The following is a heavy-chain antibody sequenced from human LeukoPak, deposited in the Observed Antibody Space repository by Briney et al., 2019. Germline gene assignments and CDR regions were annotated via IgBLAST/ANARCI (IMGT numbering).Heavy chain of an antibody. CDR3: ARSVPRVLLWFGELFYWFDP. CDR1: GYTFTSYE. V-gene: IGHV1-8*03. D-gene: IGHD3-10*01. J-gene: IGHJ5*02. CDR2: MNPNSGNT. Sequence: AASVKVSCKASGYTFTSYEINWVRQATGQGLEWMGWMNPNSGNTGYAQKFQGRVTITRNTSISTAYMELSSLGSEDTAVYYCARSVPRVLLWFGELFYWFDPWGQGTLVTVSS.